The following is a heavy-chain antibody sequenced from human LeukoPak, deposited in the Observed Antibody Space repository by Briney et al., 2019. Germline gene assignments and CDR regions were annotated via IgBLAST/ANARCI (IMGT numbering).Heavy chain of an antibody. V-gene: IGHV3-21*01. Sequence: GGPLRLSCAASGFTFSDYALNWVRQAPGKGPERISSITGSSYNKYYAESLKGRVTISRDNAKNSLYLQMDSLRAEDTAVYYCGVGASSASEFDYWGQGTLVTVSS. J-gene: IGHJ4*02. D-gene: IGHD1-26*01. CDR3: GVGASSASEFDY. CDR2: ITGSSYNK. CDR1: GFTFSDYA.